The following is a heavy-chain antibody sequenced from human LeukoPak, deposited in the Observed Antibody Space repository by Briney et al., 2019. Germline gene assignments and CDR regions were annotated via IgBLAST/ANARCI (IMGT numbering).Heavy chain of an antibody. CDR2: INPNSGNT. CDR1: GYTFTSYD. J-gene: IGHJ5*02. CDR3: ARGLSRRRVFYPNNWFDP. Sequence: ASVKVSCKASGYTFTSYDINWVRQATGQGLEWMGWINPNSGNTGYAQKFQGRVTITRNTSISTAYMELSSLRSEDTAVYYCARGLSRRRVFYPNNWFDPWGQGTLVTVSS. D-gene: IGHD3-3*01. V-gene: IGHV1-8*03.